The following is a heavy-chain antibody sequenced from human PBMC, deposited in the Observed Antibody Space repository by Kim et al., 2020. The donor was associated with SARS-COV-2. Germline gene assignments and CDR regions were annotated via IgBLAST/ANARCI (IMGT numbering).Heavy chain of an antibody. CDR3: ARVITMVRGVMYYYYYGMDV. Sequence: GGSLRLSCAASGFTFSSYSMNWVRQAPGKGLEWVSYISSSSSTIYYADSVKGRFTISRDNAKNSLYLQMNSLRDEDTAVYYCARVITMVRGVMYYYYYGMDVWGQGTTVTVSS. J-gene: IGHJ6*02. CDR2: ISSSSSTI. CDR1: GFTFSSYS. D-gene: IGHD3-10*01. V-gene: IGHV3-48*02.